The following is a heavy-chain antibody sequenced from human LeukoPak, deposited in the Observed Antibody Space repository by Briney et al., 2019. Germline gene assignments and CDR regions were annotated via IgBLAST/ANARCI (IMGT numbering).Heavy chain of an antibody. CDR2: ISYDGSNK. J-gene: IGHJ3*02. V-gene: IGHV3-30*03. Sequence: GGSLRLSCAASGFTFSSYGMHGVRQAPGKGLEWVAVISYDGSNKYYADSVKGRFTISRDNSKNTLYLQMNSLRAEDTAVYYCAIASGAGAFDIWGQGTMVTVSS. CDR1: GFTFSSYG. CDR3: AIASGAGAFDI.